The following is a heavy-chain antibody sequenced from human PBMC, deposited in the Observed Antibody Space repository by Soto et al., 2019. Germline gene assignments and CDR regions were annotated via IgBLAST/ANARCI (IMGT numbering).Heavy chain of an antibody. CDR3: ARTYNWNFSNWFDP. D-gene: IGHD1-7*01. CDR1: GGSISSYY. CDR2: IYYSGST. V-gene: IGHV4-59*01. J-gene: IGHJ5*02. Sequence: SETLSLTCTVSGGSISSYYWSWIRPPPGKGLEWIGYIYYSGSTNYNPSLKSRVTISVDTSKNQFSLKLSSVTAADTAVYYCARTYNWNFSNWFDPWGQGTLVTVSS.